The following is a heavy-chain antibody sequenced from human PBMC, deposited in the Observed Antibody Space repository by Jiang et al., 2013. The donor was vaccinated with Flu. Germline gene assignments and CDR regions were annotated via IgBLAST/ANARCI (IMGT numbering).Heavy chain of an antibody. CDR2: INHSGST. CDR1: GGSFSGYY. Sequence: LLKPSETLSLTCAVYGGSFSGYYWSWIRQPPGKGLEWIGEINHSGSTNYNPSLKSRVTISVDTSKNQFSLKLSSVTAADTAVYYCARLRGGRSPPRDGYTIRRGGYFDYWGQGTLVTVSS. CDR3: ARLRGGRSPPRDGYTIRRGGYFDY. V-gene: IGHV4-34*01. D-gene: IGHD5-24*01. J-gene: IGHJ4*02.